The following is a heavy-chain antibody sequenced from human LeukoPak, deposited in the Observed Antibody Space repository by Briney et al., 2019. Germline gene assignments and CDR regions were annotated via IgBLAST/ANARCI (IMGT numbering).Heavy chain of an antibody. CDR3: ARDLGYYATDY. CDR1: GFISAASW. CDR2: IGPGGDGE. Sequence: GGSLRLSCTRPGFISAASWTTWARQPPGRGLEWVANIGPGGDGEHYVDSVMGRFTISRDSGKNSIYLQMDSLRDEDTAVYYCARDLGYYATDYWGQGTLVTVSS. V-gene: IGHV3-7*01. J-gene: IGHJ4*02. D-gene: IGHD2-2*01.